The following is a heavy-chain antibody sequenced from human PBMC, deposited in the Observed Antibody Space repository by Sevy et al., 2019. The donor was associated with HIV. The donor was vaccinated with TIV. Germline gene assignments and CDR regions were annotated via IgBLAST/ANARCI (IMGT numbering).Heavy chain of an antibody. V-gene: IGHV3-30-3*01. J-gene: IGHJ6*02. CDR1: GFTFSSYA. Sequence: GGSLRLSCAASGFTFSSYAMHWVRQAPGKGLEWVAVISYDGSNKYYVDSVKGRFTISRDNSKNTLYLQMNSLRAEDTAVYYCARTGLRGYYYYYYGMDVWGQGTTVTVSS. CDR3: ARTGLRGYYYYYYGMDV. D-gene: IGHD4-17*01. CDR2: ISYDGSNK.